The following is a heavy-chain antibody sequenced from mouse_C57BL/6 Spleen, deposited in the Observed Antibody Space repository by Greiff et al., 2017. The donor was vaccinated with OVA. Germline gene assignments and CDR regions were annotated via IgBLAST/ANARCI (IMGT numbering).Heavy chain of an antibody. CDR2: ISDGGSYT. J-gene: IGHJ4*01. CDR1: GFTFSSYA. CDR3: ARGHYGSSPYYAMDY. D-gene: IGHD1-1*01. Sequence: EVQGVESGGGLVKPGGSLKLSCAASGFTFSSYAMSWVRQTPEKRLEWVATISDGGSYTYYPDNVKGRFTISRDNAKNNLYLQMSHLKSEDKAMYYCARGHYGSSPYYAMDYWGQGTSVTVSS. V-gene: IGHV5-4*01.